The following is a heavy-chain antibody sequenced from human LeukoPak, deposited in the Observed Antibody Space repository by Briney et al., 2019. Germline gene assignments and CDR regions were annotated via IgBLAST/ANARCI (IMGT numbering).Heavy chain of an antibody. CDR3: ARGGGEYYDILTGYHIPAIIDY. D-gene: IGHD3-9*01. J-gene: IGHJ4*02. Sequence: SETLSLTCTVSGGSISSYYWSWIRQPPGKGLGWIGYIYYSGSTNYNPSLKSRVTISVDTSKNQFSLKLSSVTAADTAVYYCARGGGEYYDILTGYHIPAIIDYWGQGTLVTVSS. V-gene: IGHV4-59*01. CDR1: GGSISSYY. CDR2: IYYSGST.